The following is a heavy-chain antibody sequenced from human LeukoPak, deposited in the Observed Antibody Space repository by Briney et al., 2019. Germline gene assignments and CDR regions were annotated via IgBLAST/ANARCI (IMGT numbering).Heavy chain of an antibody. V-gene: IGHV3-21*01. D-gene: IGHD5-18*01. CDR3: ARGGYSFGFKWDYFDY. CDR2: ISGSSSYI. CDR1: GFTRSSYS. J-gene: IGHJ4*02. Sequence: GGSLRLSCAASGFTRSSYSLNWVRQAPGKGLEWVSSISGSSSYIYYADSLKGRFTISRDNTKNSLYLQMSSLRGEDTAVYYCARGGYSFGFKWDYFDYWGQGTLVTVSS.